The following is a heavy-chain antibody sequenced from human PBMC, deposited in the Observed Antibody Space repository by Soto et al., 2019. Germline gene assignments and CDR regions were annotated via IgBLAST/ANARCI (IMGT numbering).Heavy chain of an antibody. CDR1: GYTFTNYG. CDR2: ISTDNGFT. D-gene: IGHD5-12*01. Sequence: QVQLVQSGAEVTRTGASVKVSCKASGYTFTNYGISWVRQAPGQGLDWMGWISTDNGFTNTAQKVQGRVTMTTDTCTTTAYMELARLRSDDTAVYYCARVRGISMTVDSGAFDLWGEGTVVTVSS. J-gene: IGHJ3*01. V-gene: IGHV1-18*01. CDR3: ARVRGISMTVDSGAFDL.